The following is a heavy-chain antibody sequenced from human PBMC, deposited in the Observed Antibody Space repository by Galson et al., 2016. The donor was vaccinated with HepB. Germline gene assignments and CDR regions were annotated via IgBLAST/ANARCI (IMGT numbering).Heavy chain of an antibody. CDR2: ISGSGAST. J-gene: IGHJ4*02. Sequence: SLRLSCAASGFTFTNYAMNWVRQAPGKGLEWVSSISGSGASTYYADSVKGRFTISRANSKNTLFLQMNSLRAADTALYYCAKGREFEWALPASFDYWGQGTLLTVSS. CDR1: GFTFTNYA. V-gene: IGHV3-23*01. D-gene: IGHD1-26*01. CDR3: AKGREFEWALPASFDY.